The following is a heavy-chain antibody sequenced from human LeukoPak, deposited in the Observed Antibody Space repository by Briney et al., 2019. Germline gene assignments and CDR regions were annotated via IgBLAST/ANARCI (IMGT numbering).Heavy chain of an antibody. V-gene: IGHV3-21*01. D-gene: IGHD4-17*01. CDR1: GFTFSSYS. CDR3: ARAGYGEGDQYYYYYYYMDV. J-gene: IGHJ6*03. CDR2: ISSSSSYI. Sequence: PGGSLRLSCAASGFTFSSYSMNWVRQAPGKGLEWVSSISSSSSYIYYADSVKGRFTISRDNAKNSLYLQMNSLRAEDTAVYYCARAGYGEGDQYYYYYYYMDVWGKGTTVTVSS.